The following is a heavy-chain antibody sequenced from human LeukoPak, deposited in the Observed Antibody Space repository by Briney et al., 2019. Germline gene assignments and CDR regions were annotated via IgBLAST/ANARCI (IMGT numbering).Heavy chain of an antibody. CDR1: GFTFSSYS. CDR2: ISSSSSTI. D-gene: IGHD2-2*01. Sequence: QPGGSLRLSCAASGFTFSSYSMNWVRQAPGKGLEWVSYISSSSSTIYYADSVKGRFTISRDNAKNSLYLQMNSLRAEDTAVYYCARGDCSSTSCYVYYYYYYMDVWGKGTTVTVSS. V-gene: IGHV3-48*04. CDR3: ARGDCSSTSCYVYYYYYYMDV. J-gene: IGHJ6*03.